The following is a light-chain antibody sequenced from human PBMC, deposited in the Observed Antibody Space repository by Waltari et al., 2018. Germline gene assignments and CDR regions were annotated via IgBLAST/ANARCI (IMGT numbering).Light chain of an antibody. J-gene: IGLJ3*02. CDR2: DVF. CDR3: SSYADGTIVV. Sequence: QSALTQPASVSGSPGQSITISCAGTNSDVASYDYVSWYQCRPGKAPKLIIFDVFKTPVGVSVRFSGSKSGNTASLTISGLQAEDEADYYCSSYADGTIVVFGGGTKVTVL. CDR1: NSDVASYDY. V-gene: IGLV2-23*02.